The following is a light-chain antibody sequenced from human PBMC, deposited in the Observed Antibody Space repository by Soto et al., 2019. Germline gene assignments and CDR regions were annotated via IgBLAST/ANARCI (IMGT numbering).Light chain of an antibody. Sequence: EIVWTQSPATLSLSPGERATLSCMASQSFRGNYLAWYQQKPGQAPRLLIYDASNRATGIPARFSGSGSGTDFTLTISSLEPEEFAVYYCQQRRSWPRAFGQGTRLEIK. J-gene: IGKJ5*01. CDR2: DAS. CDR1: QSFRGNY. CDR3: QQRRSWPRA. V-gene: IGKV3-11*01.